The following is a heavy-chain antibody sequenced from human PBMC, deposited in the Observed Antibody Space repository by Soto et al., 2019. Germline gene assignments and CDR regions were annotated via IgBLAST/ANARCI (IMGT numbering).Heavy chain of an antibody. D-gene: IGHD5-18*01. V-gene: IGHV1-3*01. CDR1: GYTFTSYA. Sequence: ASVKVSCKASGYTFTSYAMHWVRQAPGQRIEWMGWINAGNGNTKYSQKFQGRVTITRDTSASTAYMELSSLRSEDTAVYYCARVRGYSYGFWSDAFDIWGQGTMVTVSS. CDR3: ARVRGYSYGFWSDAFDI. J-gene: IGHJ3*02. CDR2: INAGNGNT.